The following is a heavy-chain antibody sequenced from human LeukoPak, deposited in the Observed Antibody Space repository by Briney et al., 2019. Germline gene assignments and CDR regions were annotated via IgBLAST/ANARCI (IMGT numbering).Heavy chain of an antibody. D-gene: IGHD6-13*01. J-gene: IGHJ5*02. CDR3: ARAPTEEYSSSWYWFDP. Sequence: SETLSLTCAIYGGSFSGYYWSWIRQPPGKGLEWIGEINHSGSTNYNPSLKSRVTISVDTSKNQFSLKLSSVTAADTAVYYCARAPTEEYSSSWYWFDPWGQGTLVTVSS. CDR1: GGSFSGYY. V-gene: IGHV4-34*01. CDR2: INHSGST.